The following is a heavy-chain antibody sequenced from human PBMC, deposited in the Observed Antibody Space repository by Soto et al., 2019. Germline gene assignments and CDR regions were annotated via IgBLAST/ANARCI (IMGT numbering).Heavy chain of an antibody. J-gene: IGHJ6*03. CDR2: IYYSGST. CDR3: ARGLYSYYYYMDV. Sequence: SETLSLTCTVSGGSISSYYWSWIRQPPGKGLEWIGYIYYSGSTNYNPSLKSRVTISVDTSKNQFPLKLSSVTAADTAVYYCARGLYSYYYYMDVWGKGTTVTVSS. CDR1: GGSISSYY. V-gene: IGHV4-59*01.